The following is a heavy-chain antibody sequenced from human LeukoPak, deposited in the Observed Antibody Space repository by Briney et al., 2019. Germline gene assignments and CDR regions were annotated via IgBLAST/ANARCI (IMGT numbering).Heavy chain of an antibody. CDR3: ARDQDSGFGTFDY. CDR2: ISSSGSTI. Sequence: GGSLRLSCAASGFTFSSYEMNWVRQAPGKGLEWVSYISSSGSTIYYADSVKGRFTISRDNAKNSLYLQMNSLRAEDTAVYYCARDQDSGFGTFDYWGQGTLVTVSS. V-gene: IGHV3-48*03. CDR1: GFTFSSYE. D-gene: IGHD3-10*01. J-gene: IGHJ4*02.